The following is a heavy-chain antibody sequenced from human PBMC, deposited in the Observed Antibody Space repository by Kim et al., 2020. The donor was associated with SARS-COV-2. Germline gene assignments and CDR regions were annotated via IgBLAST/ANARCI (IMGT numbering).Heavy chain of an antibody. Sequence: SVKVSCKASGGTFSSYAISWVRQAPGQGLEWMGGIIPIFGTANYAQKFQGRVTITADESTSTAYMELSSLRSEDTAVYYCARDRAAAGAGFDPWGQGTLVTVSS. D-gene: IGHD6-13*01. CDR1: GGTFSSYA. CDR3: ARDRAAAGAGFDP. CDR2: IIPIFGTA. J-gene: IGHJ5*02. V-gene: IGHV1-69*13.